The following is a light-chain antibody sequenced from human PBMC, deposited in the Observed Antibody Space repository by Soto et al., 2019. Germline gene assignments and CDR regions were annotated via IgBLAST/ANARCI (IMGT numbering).Light chain of an antibody. V-gene: IGLV2-14*01. CDR2: AVS. Sequence: QSALTQPASVSGSPGQSVTISCTGTSSDIGGYNHVSWYQQHPGKAPKLMIYAVSNRPSGVSNRFSGSKSGNTASLTISGLQAEDEADYYCNSYTSISTDVFGTGTKLTVL. J-gene: IGLJ1*01. CDR3: NSYTSISTDV. CDR1: SSDIGGYNH.